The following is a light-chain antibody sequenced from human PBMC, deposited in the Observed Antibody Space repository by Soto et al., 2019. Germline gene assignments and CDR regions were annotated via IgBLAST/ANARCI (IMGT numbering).Light chain of an antibody. CDR2: EVS. CDR1: SRDIGAYNY. J-gene: IGLJ3*02. CDR3: SSYTTSSTLV. Sequence: SALTQPDSVSGSPGQSITISCTGTSRDIGAYNYVSWYQQHPGKAPKFMSYEVSHRPSGVSNRFSGSKSGNTASLTISGLQAEDEDDYYCSSYTTSSTLVFGGGTKLTVL. V-gene: IGLV2-14*01.